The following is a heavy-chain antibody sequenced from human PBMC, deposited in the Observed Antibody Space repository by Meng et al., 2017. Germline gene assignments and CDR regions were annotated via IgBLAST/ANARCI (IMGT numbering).Heavy chain of an antibody. Sequence: VPLQGSGPGLVRPSETLSLTCTVSGGSVSSGSYYWSWIRQPPGKGLEWIGYIYYSGSTNYNPSLKSRVTISVDTSKNQFSLKLSSVTAADTAVYYCARDGDYYGSGSYYYYFDYWGQGTLVTVSS. V-gene: IGHV4-61*01. CDR1: GGSVSSGSYY. CDR3: ARDGDYYGSGSYYYYFDY. J-gene: IGHJ4*02. D-gene: IGHD3-10*01. CDR2: IYYSGST.